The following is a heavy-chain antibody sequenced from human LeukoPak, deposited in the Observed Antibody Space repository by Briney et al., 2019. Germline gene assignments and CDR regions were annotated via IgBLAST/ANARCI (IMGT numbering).Heavy chain of an antibody. Sequence: SETLSLTCTVSGGSISSYYRSWIRQPPGKGLEWIGYIYYSGSTNYNPSLKSRVTISVDTSKNQFSLKLSSVTAADTAVYYCARGGDSSGYPLFDYWGQGTLVTVSS. D-gene: IGHD3-22*01. CDR1: GGSISSYY. J-gene: IGHJ4*02. V-gene: IGHV4-59*01. CDR2: IYYSGST. CDR3: ARGGDSSGYPLFDY.